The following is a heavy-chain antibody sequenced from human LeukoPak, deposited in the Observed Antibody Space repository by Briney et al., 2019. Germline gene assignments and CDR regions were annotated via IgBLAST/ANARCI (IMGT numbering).Heavy chain of an antibody. D-gene: IGHD3-10*01. CDR3: ARHPITMVRGVIFPNWFDP. Sequence: SATLSLTCTVSGGSISSSSYYWGWIRQPPGKGLAWIGSIYYSGSTYYNPSLKSRVTISVDTSKNQFSLKLSSVTAADTAVYYCARHPITMVRGVIFPNWFDPWGQGTLVTVSS. CDR2: IYYSGST. CDR1: GGSISSSSYY. V-gene: IGHV4-39*01. J-gene: IGHJ5*02.